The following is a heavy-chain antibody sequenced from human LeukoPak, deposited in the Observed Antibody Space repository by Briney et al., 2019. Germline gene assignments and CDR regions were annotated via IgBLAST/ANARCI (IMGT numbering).Heavy chain of an antibody. CDR1: GGTFSSYA. D-gene: IGHD2-2*01. Sequence: SVKVSCKASGGTFSSYAISWVRQAPGQGLEWMGGIIPIFGTANYAQKFQGRVTITTDESTSTAYMELSSLRSEDTAVYYCARGIVVVPAEGSFYYYYMDVWGKGTTVIVSS. CDR3: ARGIVVVPAEGSFYYYYMDV. J-gene: IGHJ6*03. CDR2: IIPIFGTA. V-gene: IGHV1-69*05.